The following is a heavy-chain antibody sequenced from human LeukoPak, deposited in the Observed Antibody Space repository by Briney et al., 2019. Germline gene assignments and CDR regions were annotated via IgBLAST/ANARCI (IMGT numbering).Heavy chain of an antibody. CDR2: IIPIFGTA. D-gene: IGHD5-24*01. CDR1: GGTFSSYA. J-gene: IGHJ4*02. CDR3: ARVARRWLQLYYFDY. V-gene: IGHV1-69*05. Sequence: SVKVSCKASGGTFSSYAISWVRQAPGQGLEWMGGIIPIFGTANYAQKFQGRVTITTDESTSTAYMELSSLRSEDTAVYYCARVARRWLQLYYFDYWGQGTLVTVSS.